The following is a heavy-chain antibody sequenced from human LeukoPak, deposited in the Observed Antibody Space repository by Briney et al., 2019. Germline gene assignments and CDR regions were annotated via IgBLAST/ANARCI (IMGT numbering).Heavy chain of an antibody. CDR1: GGSVSSGSYY. J-gene: IGHJ4*02. CDR2: INHSGST. Sequence: SETLSLTCTVSGGSVSSGSYYWSWIRQPPGKGLEWIGEINHSGSTNYNPSLKSRVTISVDTSKNQFSLKLSSVTAADTAMYYCARGGYSSSWAIDYWGQGTLVTVSS. D-gene: IGHD6-13*01. V-gene: IGHV4-39*07. CDR3: ARGGYSSSWAIDY.